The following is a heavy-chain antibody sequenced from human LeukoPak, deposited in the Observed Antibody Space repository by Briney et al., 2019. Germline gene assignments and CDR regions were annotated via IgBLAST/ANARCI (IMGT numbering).Heavy chain of an antibody. V-gene: IGHV4-39*01. CDR2: IYYSGST. CDR1: GFTFSSYA. D-gene: IGHD5-12*01. Sequence: GSLRLSCAASGFTFSSYAMSWIRQPPGKGLEWIGSIYYSGSTYYNPSLKSRVTISVDTSKNQFSLKLSSVTAADTAVYYCARLRNSGYDRPFDYWGQGTLVTVSS. CDR3: ARLRNSGYDRPFDY. J-gene: IGHJ4*02.